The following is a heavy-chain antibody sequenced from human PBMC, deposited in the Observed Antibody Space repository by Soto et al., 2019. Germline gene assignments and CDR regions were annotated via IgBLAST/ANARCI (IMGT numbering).Heavy chain of an antibody. V-gene: IGHV3-23*01. D-gene: IGHD2-15*01. CDR2: ISGSGGST. CDR1: GFTFSSYA. CDR3: AREEGYCNGGPCYRGAFDI. J-gene: IGHJ3*02. Sequence: GGSPRLSCAASGFTFSSYAMSWVRQAPGKGLEWVSAISGSGGSTYYADSVKGRFTISRDNSKNTLYLQMNSLRAEDTAVYYCAREEGYCNGGPCYRGAFDIWGQGTMVTVSS.